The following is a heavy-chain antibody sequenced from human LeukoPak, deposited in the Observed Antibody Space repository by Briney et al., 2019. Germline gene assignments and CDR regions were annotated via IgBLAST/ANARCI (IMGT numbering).Heavy chain of an antibody. V-gene: IGHV1-2*02. CDR3: ARDRTTVSRRGDY. CDR1: GYTFTGYY. J-gene: IGHJ4*02. CDR2: INPNSGGT. Sequence: ASVKVSCKASGYTFTGYYMHWVRQAPGQGLEWMGWINPNSGGTNYAQKFQGRVTMTRDTSISTAYMELSRLRSDDTAVYYCARDRTTVSRRGDYWGQGTLVTVSS. D-gene: IGHD4-11*01.